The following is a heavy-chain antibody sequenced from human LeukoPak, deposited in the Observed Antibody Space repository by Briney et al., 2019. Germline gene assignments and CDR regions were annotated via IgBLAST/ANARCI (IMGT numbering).Heavy chain of an antibody. CDR3: ARDSYDILTNPPDY. J-gene: IGHJ4*02. CDR1: GFTFSSYG. D-gene: IGHD3-9*01. Sequence: GGSLRLSCAASGFTFSSYGMHWVRQAPGKGLEWVAVISYDGSNKYYADSVKGRFTISRDNSRNTLYLQMNSLRAEDTAVYYCARDSYDILTNPPDYWGQGTLVTVSS. V-gene: IGHV3-30*03. CDR2: ISYDGSNK.